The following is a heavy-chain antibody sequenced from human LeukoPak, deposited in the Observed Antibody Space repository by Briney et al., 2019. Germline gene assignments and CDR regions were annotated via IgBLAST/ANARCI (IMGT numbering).Heavy chain of an antibody. Sequence: SVKVSCKASGGTFSSYAISWVRQAPGQGLEWMGGIIPIFGAANYAQKFQGRVTITADESTSTAYMELSSLRSEDTAVYYCARTPYYYGSGSYGKFDYWGQGTLVTVSS. D-gene: IGHD3-10*01. J-gene: IGHJ4*02. V-gene: IGHV1-69*13. CDR2: IIPIFGAA. CDR3: ARTPYYYGSGSYGKFDY. CDR1: GGTFSSYA.